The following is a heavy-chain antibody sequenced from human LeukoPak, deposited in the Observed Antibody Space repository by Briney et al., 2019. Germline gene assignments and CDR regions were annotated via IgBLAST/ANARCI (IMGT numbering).Heavy chain of an antibody. CDR3: ARAGSNWNYVY. CDR2: IIPIFGTA. CDR1: GGTFISYA. V-gene: IGHV1-69*13. D-gene: IGHD1-7*01. J-gene: IGHJ4*02. Sequence: SVTVSFKASGGTFISYAISWVRQAPGQGLEWMGGIIPIFGTANYAQKFQGRVTITADESTSTAYMELSSLIVEDTAVYYCARAGSNWNYVYWGQGTLVTVSS.